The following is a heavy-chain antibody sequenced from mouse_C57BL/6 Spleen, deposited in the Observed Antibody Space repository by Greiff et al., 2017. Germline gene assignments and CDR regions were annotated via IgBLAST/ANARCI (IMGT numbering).Heavy chain of an antibody. Sequence: QVQLQQPGTELVKPGASVKLSCKASGYTFTSYWMTWVKQRPGHGLEWIGNINPSNGGTNYNENFKIKSTLTVDKSSSKAYMQLSSLTAEDSAVYDCANYYGSSHWYFEFWGTGTTVTVSS. CDR1: GYTFTSYW. CDR2: INPSNGGT. V-gene: IGHV1-53*01. D-gene: IGHD1-1*01. J-gene: IGHJ1*03. CDR3: ANYYGSSHWYFEF.